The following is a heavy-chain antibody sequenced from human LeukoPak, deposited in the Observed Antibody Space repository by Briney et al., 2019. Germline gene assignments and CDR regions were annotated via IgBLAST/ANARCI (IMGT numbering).Heavy chain of an antibody. CDR2: ISYDGSNK. D-gene: IGHD1-26*01. V-gene: IGHV3-30*03. CDR3: ARARRIVGATSWFDP. Sequence: GSLRLSCAASGFTFSSYSMNWVRQAPGKGLEWVAVISYDGSNKYYADSVKGRFTISRDNSKNTLYLQMNSLRAEDTAVYYCARARRIVGATSWFDPWGQGTLVTVSS. J-gene: IGHJ5*02. CDR1: GFTFSSYS.